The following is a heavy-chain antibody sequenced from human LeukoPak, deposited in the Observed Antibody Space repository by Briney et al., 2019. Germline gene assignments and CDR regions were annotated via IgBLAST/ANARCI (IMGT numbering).Heavy chain of an antibody. V-gene: IGHV4-59*01. CDR1: GGSISSYY. CDR2: IYYSGST. D-gene: IGHD3-9*01. Sequence: PSETLSLTCTVSGGSISSYYWSWIRQPPGKGLEWIGYIYYSGSTNYNPSLKRRVTISVDTSKNQFSLKLSSVTAADTAVYYCARGLRYFDWLLYGYWGQGTLVTVSS. J-gene: IGHJ4*02. CDR3: ARGLRYFDWLLYGY.